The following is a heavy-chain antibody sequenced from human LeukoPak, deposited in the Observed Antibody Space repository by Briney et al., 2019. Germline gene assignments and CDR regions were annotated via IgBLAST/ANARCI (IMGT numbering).Heavy chain of an antibody. V-gene: IGHV4-59*08. CDR3: AALGDYERVGLDY. D-gene: IGHD4-17*01. CDR2: IYYRGNT. CDR1: GGSFSGYY. J-gene: IGHJ4*02. Sequence: PSETLSLTCAVYGGSFSGYYWTWIRQPPGKGLEWIGYIYYRGNTDYNPSLKSRVTMSVDTSKNQFSLKLSSVTAADTAVYYCAALGDYERVGLDYWGQGTLVTVSS.